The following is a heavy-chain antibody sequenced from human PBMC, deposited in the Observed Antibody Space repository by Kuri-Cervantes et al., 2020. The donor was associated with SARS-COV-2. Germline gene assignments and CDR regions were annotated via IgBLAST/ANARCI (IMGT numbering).Heavy chain of an antibody. D-gene: IGHD3-22*01. CDR2: MNPNSGNT. CDR3: ARATHYDSSGYYYSFDY. V-gene: IGHV1-8*03. Sequence: ASVKVSCKASGYTFTSYDINWVRRATGQGLEWMGWMNPNSGNTGYAQKFQGRVTITRNTSISTAYMELSSLRSEDTAVYYCARATHYDSSGYYYSFDYWGQGTLVTVSS. J-gene: IGHJ4*02. CDR1: GYTFTSYD.